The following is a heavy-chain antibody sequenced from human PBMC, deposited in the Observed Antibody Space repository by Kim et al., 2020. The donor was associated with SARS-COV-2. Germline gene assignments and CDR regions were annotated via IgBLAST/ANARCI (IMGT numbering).Heavy chain of an antibody. J-gene: IGHJ6*02. CDR1: GFAFDTHS. CDR3: ARGGYCSSTSCYFYYYALDV. V-gene: IGHV3-21*01. CDR2: IGGTTNYI. Sequence: GGSLRLSCAASGFAFDTHSMNWVRQAPGKGLEWVSSIGGTTNYIYYADSVKGRFTISRDNSKNSLYLQMNSLSAEDTAVYYCARGGYCSSTSCYFYYYALDVWGQGTTDTVSS. D-gene: IGHD2-2*01.